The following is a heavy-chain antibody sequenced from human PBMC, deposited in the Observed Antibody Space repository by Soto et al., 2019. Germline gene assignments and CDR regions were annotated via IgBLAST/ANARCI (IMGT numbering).Heavy chain of an antibody. CDR1: GGSISPYY. Sequence: PSETLSLTYPVSGGSISPYYWSWIRPTPGKGLEWIAYIYYSGSTNYNPSLKSRVTISVDTSKNQCSLKLSSVTAADTAVYYCARASYYSDSFGYFLDSWGQGTLVTVSS. J-gene: IGHJ4*02. CDR3: ARASYYSDSFGYFLDS. D-gene: IGHD3-22*01. V-gene: IGHV4-59*01. CDR2: IYYSGST.